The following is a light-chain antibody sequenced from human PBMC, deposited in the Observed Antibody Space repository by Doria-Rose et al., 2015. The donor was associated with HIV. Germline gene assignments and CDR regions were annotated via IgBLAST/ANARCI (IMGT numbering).Light chain of an antibody. CDR3: QQYSTSPET. Sequence: YLAWYQHKPGPAPRLLIYAATIRATGIPDRFSGSGSGRDFTLTISRLEPEDFAVYYCQQYSTSPETFGQGTKVQF. CDR2: AAT. J-gene: IGKJ1*01. CDR1: Y. V-gene: IGKV3-20*01.